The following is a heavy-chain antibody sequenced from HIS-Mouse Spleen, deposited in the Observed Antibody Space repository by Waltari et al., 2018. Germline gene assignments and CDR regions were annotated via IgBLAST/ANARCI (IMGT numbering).Heavy chain of an antibody. V-gene: IGHV4-39*07. Sequence: QLQLQESGPGLVKPSETLSLTCTVSGGSISSSSYYWGWIRQPPGKGLEWIGRIYYSGSTYYNPSRKSRVTISVDTSKNQFSRKLSSVTAADTAVYYCAREIPYSSSWYDWYFDLWGRGTLVTVSS. J-gene: IGHJ2*01. D-gene: IGHD6-13*01. CDR3: AREIPYSSSWYDWYFDL. CDR2: IYYSGST. CDR1: GGSISSSSYY.